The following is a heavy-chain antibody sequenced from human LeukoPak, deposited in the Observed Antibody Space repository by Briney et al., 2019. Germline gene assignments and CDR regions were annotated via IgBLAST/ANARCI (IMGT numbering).Heavy chain of an antibody. CDR3: AKDLPFDY. CDR1: GFTFSSYA. V-gene: IGHV3-30*04. Sequence: GGSLRLSCAASGFTFSSYAMHWVRQAPGKGLEWVAVISYDGSNKYYADSVKGRFTISRDNSKNTLYLQMNGLRAEDTAVYYCAKDLPFDYWGQGTLVTVSS. CDR2: ISYDGSNK. J-gene: IGHJ4*02.